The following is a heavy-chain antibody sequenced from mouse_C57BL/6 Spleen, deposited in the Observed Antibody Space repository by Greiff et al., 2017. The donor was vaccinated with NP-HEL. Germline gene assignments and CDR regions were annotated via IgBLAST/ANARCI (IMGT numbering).Heavy chain of an antibody. CDR2: FHPYNDDT. CDR1: GYTFTTYP. Sequence: QVQLKHSGAELVKPGASVKMSCKASGYTFTTYPIEWMKQNHGKSLEWIGNFHPYNDDTKYNEKFKGKATLTVEKSSSTVYLELSRLTSDDSAVYYCARGVYYYGSSYYWYFDVWGTGTTVTVSS. D-gene: IGHD1-1*01. CDR3: ARGVYYYGSSYYWYFDV. V-gene: IGHV1-47*01. J-gene: IGHJ1*03.